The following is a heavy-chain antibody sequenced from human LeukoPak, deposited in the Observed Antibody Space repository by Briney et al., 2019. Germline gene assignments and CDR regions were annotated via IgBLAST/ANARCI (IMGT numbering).Heavy chain of an antibody. D-gene: IGHD3-9*01. J-gene: IGHJ4*02. CDR3: AKWGDYDVLTGYYVSDY. CDR2: ITCSGGNT. Sequence: GASLRLSFAASGFTFSNYAMSWVRRAPGKGVGWVSAITCSGGNTYYADSVKGRFTISRDNSKNTVFLQMNSLRAEDTAVYYCAKWGDYDVLTGYYVSDYWGQGTLVTVSS. V-gene: IGHV3-23*01. CDR1: GFTFSNYA.